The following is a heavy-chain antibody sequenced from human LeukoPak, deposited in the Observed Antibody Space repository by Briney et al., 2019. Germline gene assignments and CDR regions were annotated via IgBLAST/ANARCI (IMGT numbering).Heavy chain of an antibody. CDR3: ARNEGSI. Sequence: GGSLRLSYAASGFTFSDHYMSWFRQAPGKGLEWVSYISNSGSLKYYADSVKGRFTISRDNAKNSLYLQMDSLRAEETAVYYCARNEGSIWGQGTLVTVSS. CDR1: GFTFSDHY. J-gene: IGHJ4*02. D-gene: IGHD1-26*01. V-gene: IGHV3-11*01. CDR2: ISNSGSLK.